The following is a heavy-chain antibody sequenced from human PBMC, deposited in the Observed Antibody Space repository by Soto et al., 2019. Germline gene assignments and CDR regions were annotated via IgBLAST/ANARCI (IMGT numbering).Heavy chain of an antibody. CDR3: ASDQFVLDSNHIGGMDY. D-gene: IGHD3-3*01. CDR1: GFSFSRYC. Sequence: EVQLVESGGGLVQPGGSLRLACAASGFSFSRYCMYWVRQAPGKGLVWVSRINSDGSSTNYADSVKRRLNISRDNAKKTLSLQMTSLRAEDTAVYYCASDQFVLDSNHIGGMDYWGQGALVIVS. J-gene: IGHJ4*02. V-gene: IGHV3-74*01. CDR2: INSDGSST.